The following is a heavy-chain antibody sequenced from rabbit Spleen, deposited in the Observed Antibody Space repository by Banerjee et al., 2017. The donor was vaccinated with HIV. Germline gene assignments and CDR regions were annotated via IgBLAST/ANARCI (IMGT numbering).Heavy chain of an antibody. CDR1: GLSFNIYYY. CDR3: VREVAAKFSL. V-gene: IGHV1S43*01. D-gene: IGHD4-1*01. Sequence: QQQLVESGGGLVKPGASLTLTCTASGLSFNIYYYMCWVRQAPGKGLEWIGYIEPIFGNTYYANWVNGRFTISSHNAQNTLYLQLSSLTAADTATYFCVREVAAKFSLWGPGTLVTVS. J-gene: IGHJ4*01. CDR2: IEPIFGNT.